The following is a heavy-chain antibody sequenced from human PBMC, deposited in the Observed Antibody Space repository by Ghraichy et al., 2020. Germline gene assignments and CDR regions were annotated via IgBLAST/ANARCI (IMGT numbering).Heavy chain of an antibody. D-gene: IGHD3-22*01. Sequence: GGSLRLSCAASAFTFSSYAMTWVRQAPGKGLEWVSTIRGSGSSTYYTDSMKGRFTISRDNSKNTLYLQMNSLRAEDTAVYYCAKDRDYYDSSGYYFNAFDIWGQGTLVTVSS. V-gene: IGHV3-23*01. CDR2: IRGSGSST. CDR1: AFTFSSYA. CDR3: AKDRDYYDSSGYYFNAFDI. J-gene: IGHJ3*02.